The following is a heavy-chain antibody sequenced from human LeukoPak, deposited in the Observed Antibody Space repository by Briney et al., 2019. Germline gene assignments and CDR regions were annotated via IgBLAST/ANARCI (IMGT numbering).Heavy chain of an antibody. Sequence: PGGSLRLSCAASGFTFSSYEMNWVRQAPGKGLEWVSYISSSGSTIYYADSVKGRFTISRDNAEKSLYLQMDSLRAEDTAVYYCARDGGDYGSGSYYAYWGQGTLVTVSS. CDR2: ISSSGSTI. D-gene: IGHD3-10*01. V-gene: IGHV3-48*03. CDR3: ARDGGDYGSGSYYAY. CDR1: GFTFSSYE. J-gene: IGHJ4*02.